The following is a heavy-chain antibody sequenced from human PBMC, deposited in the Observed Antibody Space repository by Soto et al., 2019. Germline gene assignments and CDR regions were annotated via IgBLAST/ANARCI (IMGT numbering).Heavy chain of an antibody. V-gene: IGHV3-21*01. Sequence: GGSLRLSCAASGFTFSSYSMNWVRQAPGKGLEWVSSISSSSYIYYADSVKGRFTISRDNAKNSLYLQMNSLRAEDTAVYYCASRAGGSGSLDYWGQGTLVTVSS. D-gene: IGHD3-10*01. CDR2: ISSSSYI. CDR1: GFTFSSYS. CDR3: ASRAGGSGSLDY. J-gene: IGHJ4*02.